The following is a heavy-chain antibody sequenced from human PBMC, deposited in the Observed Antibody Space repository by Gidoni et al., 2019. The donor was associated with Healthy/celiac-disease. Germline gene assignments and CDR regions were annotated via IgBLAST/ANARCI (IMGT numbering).Heavy chain of an antibody. Sequence: EVQLVESGGGLVQPGRSLRLSRAASGLTCVDYATRWVRHAPGKGLEWVSDISWNSGSIGNADSVKRRFTISRNNAKNSLYLQMNRLRAEDTALYYCTKDNLGTAARRDYFDYWGQGTLVTVSS. V-gene: IGHV3-9*01. J-gene: IGHJ4*02. D-gene: IGHD6-6*01. CDR1: GLTCVDYA. CDR2: ISWNSGSI. CDR3: TKDNLGTAARRDYFDY.